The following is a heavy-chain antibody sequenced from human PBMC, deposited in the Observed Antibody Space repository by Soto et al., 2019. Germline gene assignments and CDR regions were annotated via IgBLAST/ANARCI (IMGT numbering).Heavy chain of an antibody. CDR1: GFTFSSYT. Sequence: GGSLRLSCAASGFTFSSYTMSWVRQAPGKGLEWVSAISGSGGSTYYADSVKGRFTISRDNSKNTLYLQMNSLRAEDTAVYYCAKDQADCSSTSCRYYFDYWGQGTLVTVSS. D-gene: IGHD2-2*01. CDR3: AKDQADCSSTSCRYYFDY. CDR2: ISGSGGST. V-gene: IGHV3-23*01. J-gene: IGHJ4*02.